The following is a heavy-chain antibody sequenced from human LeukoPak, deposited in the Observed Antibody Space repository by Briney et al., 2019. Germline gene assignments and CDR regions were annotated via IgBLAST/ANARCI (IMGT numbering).Heavy chain of an antibody. D-gene: IGHD3-3*01. V-gene: IGHV4-59*01. CDR1: GGSFSNYF. CDR3: ARVYGGDTEKYDFWSGYHHYYYYYMDV. CDR2: IYYSVRT. J-gene: IGHJ6*03. Sequence: KPSETLSLTCTVSGGSFSNYFRGWIRHPPGRGLEWLGYIYYSVRTNYNPSLKSRVTISVDTSKNQFSLKLSSVTAADTAVYYCARVYGGDTEKYDFWSGYHHYYYYYMDVWGKGTTVTVSS.